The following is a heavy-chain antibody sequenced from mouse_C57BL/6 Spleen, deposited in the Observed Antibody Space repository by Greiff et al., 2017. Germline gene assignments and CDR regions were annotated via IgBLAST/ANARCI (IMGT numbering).Heavy chain of an antibody. J-gene: IGHJ2*01. CDR1: GYSITSGYY. Sequence: VQLQQSGPGLVKPSQSLSLTCSVTGYSITSGYYWNWIRQFPGNKLEWMGYISYDGSNNYNPSLKNRISITRDTSKNQFFLKLNSVTTEDTATYYCATETGRYFDYWGQGTPLTVSS. CDR2: ISYDGSN. CDR3: ATETGRYFDY. V-gene: IGHV3-6*01.